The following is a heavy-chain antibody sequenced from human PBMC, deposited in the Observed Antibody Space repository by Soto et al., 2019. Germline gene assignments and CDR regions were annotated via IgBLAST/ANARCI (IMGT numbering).Heavy chain of an antibody. CDR1: GFTFSAYD. J-gene: IGHJ5*02. D-gene: IGHD2-8*02. CDR3: ARQASYWHGGGGWIDP. CDR2: IGTQHDT. V-gene: IGHV3-13*01. Sequence: EVQLVESGGGLVQPGGSLRLSCAASGFTFSAYDMHWVRQATGKGLERVSAIGTQHDTYYPESVKGRFTISRENAKNSLYLQMNSLRAGDTAVYYCARQASYWHGGGGWIDPWGQGTLVTVSS.